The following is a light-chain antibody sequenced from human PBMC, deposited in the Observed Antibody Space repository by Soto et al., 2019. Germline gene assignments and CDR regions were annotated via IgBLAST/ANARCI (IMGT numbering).Light chain of an antibody. Sequence: DIHMTQSPSSVSASVGDRVTITCRASKGISSWLAWYQQKPGKAPKLLIYAASSLKSGVPSRFSGSGSGTDFTLTISSLQPEDFATYYCQQANSFPLTFGGGTKVEIK. J-gene: IGKJ4*01. CDR1: KGISSW. CDR3: QQANSFPLT. V-gene: IGKV1-12*01. CDR2: AAS.